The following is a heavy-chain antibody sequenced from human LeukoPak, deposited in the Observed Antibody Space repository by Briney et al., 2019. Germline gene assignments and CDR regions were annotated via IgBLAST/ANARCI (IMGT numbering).Heavy chain of an antibody. V-gene: IGHV1-8*02. Sequence: GASVKVSCKASGYTFTGYYMHWVRQAPGQGLEWMGWMNPNSGNTGYAQKFQGRVTMTRNTSISTAYMELSSLRSEDTAVYYCARRRHFYGMDVWGQGTTVTVSS. J-gene: IGHJ6*02. CDR3: ARRRHFYGMDV. CDR2: MNPNSGNT. CDR1: GYTFTGYY.